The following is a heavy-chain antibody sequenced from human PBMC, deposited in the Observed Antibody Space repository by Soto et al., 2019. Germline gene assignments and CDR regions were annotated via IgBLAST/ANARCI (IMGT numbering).Heavy chain of an antibody. CDR1: GFTFSDYY. D-gene: IGHD3-22*01. CDR2: ISSSGSTI. Sequence: LRLSCAASGFTFSDYYMSWIRQAPGKGLEWVSYISSSGSTIYYADSVKGRFTISRDNAKNSLYLQMNSLRAEDTAVYYCARFYYYDSSGYSGRFDYWGQGTLVTVSS. J-gene: IGHJ4*02. V-gene: IGHV3-11*01. CDR3: ARFYYYDSSGYSGRFDY.